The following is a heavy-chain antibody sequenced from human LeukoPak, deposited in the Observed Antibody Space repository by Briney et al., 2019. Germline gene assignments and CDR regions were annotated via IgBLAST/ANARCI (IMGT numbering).Heavy chain of an antibody. J-gene: IGHJ4*02. V-gene: IGHV3-7*01. CDR3: ARPAGWGSLDY. CDR2: IKQDGSEK. CDR1: GFSFSTYW. Sequence: GGSLRLSCAASGFSFSTYWMTWVRQAPGKGLEWVANIKQDGSEKYYVDSAKGRFTISKDNAMNSLYLQMNGLRAEDTAVYYCARPAGWGSLDYWGQGTLVTVSS. D-gene: IGHD7-27*01.